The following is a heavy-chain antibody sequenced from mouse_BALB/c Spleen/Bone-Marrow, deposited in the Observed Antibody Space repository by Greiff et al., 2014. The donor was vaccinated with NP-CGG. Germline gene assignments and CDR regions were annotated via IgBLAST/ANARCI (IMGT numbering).Heavy chain of an antibody. V-gene: IGHV3-5*02. CDR1: GISITTGNYR. CDR2: IYYSGTI. J-gene: IGHJ2*01. CDR3: ARELYYFVY. Sequence: LQQSGPGLVKPSQTVSLTCTVTGISITTGNYRWSWIRQFPGNKLEWIGYIYYSGTITYNPSLTSRTTITRDTSKNQFFLEMNSLTAEDTATYYCARELYYFVYWGQGTTLTVSS.